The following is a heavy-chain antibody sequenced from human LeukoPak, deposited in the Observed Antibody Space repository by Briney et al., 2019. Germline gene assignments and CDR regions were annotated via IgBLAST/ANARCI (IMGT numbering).Heavy chain of an antibody. V-gene: IGHV4-30-2*01. CDR3: AREEWFDP. J-gene: IGHJ5*02. CDR2: IDESGST. CDR1: GGSISSGGYY. Sequence: SETLSLTCTVSGGSISSGGYYWSWIRQPPGKGLEWIGYIDESGSTYYSPSLKSRVTISVDRSKNQFSLKLTSVTAAGTAVYYCAREEWFDPWGQGTLVTV.